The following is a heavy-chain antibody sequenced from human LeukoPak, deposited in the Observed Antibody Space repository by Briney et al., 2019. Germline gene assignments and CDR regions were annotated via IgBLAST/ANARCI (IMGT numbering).Heavy chain of an antibody. D-gene: IGHD1-26*01. J-gene: IGHJ4*02. Sequence: SSETLSLTCTVSGDSISSYYWSWVRQPPGKGLEWIGYIYYSGSTNYNPSLKSRDSISVDTSKKQFSLKLTSVTAADTAVYYCARLQNGSYLDFWGQGTLVTVSS. CDR1: GDSISSYY. CDR2: IYYSGST. V-gene: IGHV4-59*08. CDR3: ARLQNGSYLDF.